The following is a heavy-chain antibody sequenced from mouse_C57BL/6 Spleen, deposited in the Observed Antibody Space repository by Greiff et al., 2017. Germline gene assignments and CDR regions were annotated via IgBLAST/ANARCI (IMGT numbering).Heavy chain of an antibody. CDR2: IYPGSGNT. D-gene: IGHD1-1*01. CDR3: ARSGSSYGFAY. V-gene: IGHV1-76*01. J-gene: IGHJ3*01. Sequence: VQLQQSGAELVRPGASVKLSCKASGYTFTDYYINWVKQRPGQGLEWIARIYPGSGNTYYNEKFKGKATLTAEKSSSTAYMQLSSLTSEDSAVYFCARSGSSYGFAYWGQGTLVTVSA. CDR1: GYTFTDYY.